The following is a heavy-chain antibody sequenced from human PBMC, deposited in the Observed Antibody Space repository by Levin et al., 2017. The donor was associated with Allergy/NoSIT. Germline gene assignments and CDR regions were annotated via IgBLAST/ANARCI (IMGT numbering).Heavy chain of an antibody. CDR3: ARAQGDSRGVGATLIYY. CDR2: ISAYNGNT. V-gene: IGHV1-18*01. J-gene: IGHJ4*02. Sequence: ASVKVSCKASGYTFTSYGISWVRQAPGQGLEWMGWISAYNGNTNYAQKLQGRVTMTTDTSTRTAYMELRSLRSDDTAVYYCARAQGDSRGVGATLIYYWGQGTLVTVSS. CDR1: GYTFTSYG. D-gene: IGHD1-26*01.